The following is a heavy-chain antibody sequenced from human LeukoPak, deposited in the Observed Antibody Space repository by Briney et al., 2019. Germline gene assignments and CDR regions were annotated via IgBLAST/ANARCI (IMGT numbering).Heavy chain of an antibody. CDR1: GYTFTSYY. J-gene: IGHJ5*02. CDR2: INPSGGST. CDR3: ARQAVAEDWFDP. V-gene: IGHV1-46*01. D-gene: IGHD6-19*01. Sequence: GASVKVSCKASGYTFTSYYMHWVRQAPGQGLEWMGIINPSGGSTSYAQKFQGRVTMTRDTSTSTVYMELSSLRSDDTAVYYCARQAVAEDWFDPWGQGTLVTVSS.